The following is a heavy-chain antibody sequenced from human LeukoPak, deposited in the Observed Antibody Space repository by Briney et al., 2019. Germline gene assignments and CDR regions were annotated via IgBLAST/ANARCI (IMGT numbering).Heavy chain of an antibody. CDR2: LTNSGGSGGVT. Sequence: PGGSLRLSCAASGFTFSTYAMSWVRQAPGKGLEWVSALTNSGGSGGVTYYADSVKGRFIISRDNSKSTLYLQLSSLRAEDMAVYYCAKAMSTDHYDSRGFYRVDFDSWGQGTLVTVSS. D-gene: IGHD3-22*01. J-gene: IGHJ4*02. CDR1: GFTFSTYA. CDR3: AKAMSTDHYDSRGFYRVDFDS. V-gene: IGHV3-23*01.